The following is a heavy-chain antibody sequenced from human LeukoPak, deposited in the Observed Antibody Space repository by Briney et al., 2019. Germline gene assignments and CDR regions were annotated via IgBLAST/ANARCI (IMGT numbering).Heavy chain of an antibody. CDR3: AKDNFPGTDYDILTGYYRGRIR. CDR2: IRSRSSTI. V-gene: IGHV3-48*04. D-gene: IGHD3-9*01. Sequence: GGSLRLSCVASGFTFSRYSMNWVRQAPGKGLEWVSYIRSRSSTIYYADSVKGRFTISRDNSKNSLYLQMNSLRTEDTALYYCAKDNFPGTDYDILTGYYRGRIRWGQGTLVTVSS. CDR1: GFTFSRYS. J-gene: IGHJ4*02.